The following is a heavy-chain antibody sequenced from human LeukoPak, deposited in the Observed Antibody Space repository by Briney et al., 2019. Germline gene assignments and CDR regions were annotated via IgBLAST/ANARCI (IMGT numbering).Heavy chain of an antibody. J-gene: IGHJ2*01. CDR2: ISSYNCNT. D-gene: IGHD3-10*01. V-gene: IGHV1-18*01. Sequence: VASVKVSCKASGYTFTSCGIIWVPDAPRQGLEEMVCISSYNCNTNYAQKLQRRVTMTTDTSTSTAYMKLRRVRSGDTAVYYCARDPAVLLWFGGLGDRYFDLWGRGTLVTVSS. CDR3: ARDPAVLLWFGGLGDRYFDL. CDR1: GYTFTSCG.